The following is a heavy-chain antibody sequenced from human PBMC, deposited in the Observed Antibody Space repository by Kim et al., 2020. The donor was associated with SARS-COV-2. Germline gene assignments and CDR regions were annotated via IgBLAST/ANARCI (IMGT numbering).Heavy chain of an antibody. J-gene: IGHJ5*02. CDR2: INPDSGAT. V-gene: IGHV1-2*02. Sequence: ASVKVSCKASGYTFTDHYVHWVRQAPGQGLEWMGWINPDSGATYYEHKFQGRVTVTGDRSITTIYMDLSSLRSDDTAVYYCTRARAITGVDPWGQGTLVT. CDR1: GYTFTDHY. CDR3: TRARAITGVDP.